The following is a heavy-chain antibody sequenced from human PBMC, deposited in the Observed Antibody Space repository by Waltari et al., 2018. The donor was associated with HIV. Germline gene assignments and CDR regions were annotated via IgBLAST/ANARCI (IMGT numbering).Heavy chain of an antibody. CDR2: VNPNSGGT. Sequence: QAQLVQSGAEVKKPGASVKVSCKASGYTFTSPGYYVHWVRQAPGQGLEWRGWVNPNSGGTVYEQNLQGRVTMTRDTSISTAYMELSRLRSDDTAIYYCAVPWGMTEPTDYWGQGTLVTVSS. CDR3: AVPWGMTEPTDY. D-gene: IGHD3-16*01. CDR1: GYTFTSPGYY. J-gene: IGHJ4*02. V-gene: IGHV1-2*02.